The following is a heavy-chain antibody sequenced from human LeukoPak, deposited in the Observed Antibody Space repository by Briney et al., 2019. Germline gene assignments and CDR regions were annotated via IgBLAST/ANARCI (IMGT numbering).Heavy chain of an antibody. Sequence: ASVKVSCKASGYTFTNYYMDWVRQAPGQGLEWMGIINPGGGNTNYPRKFQGRVTMTRDTSTSTVYMELSSLRSDDTAVYYCARERSGAFWFDPWGQGTLVTVSS. J-gene: IGHJ5*02. V-gene: IGHV1-46*01. CDR3: ARERSGAFWFDP. D-gene: IGHD2-15*01. CDR1: GYTFTNYY. CDR2: INPGGGNT.